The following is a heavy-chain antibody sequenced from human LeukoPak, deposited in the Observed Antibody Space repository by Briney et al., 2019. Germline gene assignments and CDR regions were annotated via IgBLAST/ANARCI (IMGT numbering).Heavy chain of an antibody. J-gene: IGHJ5*02. Sequence: ASVKVSRKVSGYTFTRYGISWVRQAPGQGLEWMGWISAYNGNTNYAQKVQGRVTMTTDTSTSTAYMELRSLTSDDTAVYYCARGGTQTVTGNWLDPWGQGTPVTVSS. D-gene: IGHD4-11*01. CDR2: ISAYNGNT. CDR3: ARGGTQTVTGNWLDP. V-gene: IGHV1-18*01. CDR1: GYTFTRYG.